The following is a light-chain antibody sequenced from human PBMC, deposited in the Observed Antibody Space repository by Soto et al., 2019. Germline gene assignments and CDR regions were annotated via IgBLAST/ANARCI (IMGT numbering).Light chain of an antibody. J-gene: IGKJ4*01. V-gene: IGKV3-11*01. CDR2: DAS. CDR3: QQRSNWPLT. Sequence: EVVLTQSPATLSLSPGDRATLSCGASQSVNNFLAWYQQKPGQTPRLLIYDASKRATGIPGRFSGSGSGTDFTLTIRSLEPEDFAVYYCQQRSNWPLTFGGGTKVDIK. CDR1: QSVNNF.